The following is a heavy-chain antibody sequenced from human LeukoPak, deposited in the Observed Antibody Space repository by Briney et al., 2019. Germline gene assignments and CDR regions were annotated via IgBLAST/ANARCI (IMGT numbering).Heavy chain of an antibody. J-gene: IGHJ4*02. Sequence: GGSLRLSCAASGFTFSSYAMSWVRQAPGKGLEWVSAISGSGGSTYYADSVKGRFTISRDNSKNTLYLQTNSLRAEDTAVYYCASPHYDFWSGYYSDLDYWGQGTLVTVSS. CDR3: ASPHYDFWSGYYSDLDY. CDR2: ISGSGGST. V-gene: IGHV3-23*01. D-gene: IGHD3-3*01. CDR1: GFTFSSYA.